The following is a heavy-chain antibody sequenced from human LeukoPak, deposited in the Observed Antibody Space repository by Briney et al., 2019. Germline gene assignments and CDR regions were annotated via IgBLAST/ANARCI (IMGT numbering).Heavy chain of an antibody. J-gene: IGHJ6*02. CDR1: GYTFTGYY. V-gene: IGHV1-2*02. D-gene: IGHD3-3*01. CDR3: ARDIDYDFWPYGMDV. CDR2: INPNSGGT. Sequence: ASVKVSCKASGYTFTGYYMHWVRQAPGQGLEWMGWINPNSGGTNYAQKFQGRVTMTRDTSISTAYMELSRLRSDDTAVYYCARDIDYDFWPYGMDVWGQGTLVTVSS.